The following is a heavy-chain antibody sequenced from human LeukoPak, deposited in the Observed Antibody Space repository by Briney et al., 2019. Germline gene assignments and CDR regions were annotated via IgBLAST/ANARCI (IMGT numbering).Heavy chain of an antibody. CDR3: ARDSGDPPIEI. Sequence: PSETLSLTCTVSGGPISSYQWSLIRQPPGKGLEWIGYIYYSGSTNYNPSLKSRVTISVDTSKNQFSLKLSSVTAADTAVYYCARDSGDPPIEIWGQGTLVTVSS. J-gene: IGHJ4*02. CDR2: IYYSGST. V-gene: IGHV4-59*01. CDR1: GGPISSYQ. D-gene: IGHD5-24*01.